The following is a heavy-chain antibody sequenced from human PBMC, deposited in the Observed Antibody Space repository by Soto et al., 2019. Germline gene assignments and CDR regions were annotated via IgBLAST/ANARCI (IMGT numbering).Heavy chain of an antibody. D-gene: IGHD5-18*01. Sequence: QVQLVESGGGVVQPGRSLSLSYAASGFTFSSYAMHWVRQAPGKGLEWVAVISYDGSNKYYADSVKGRFTISRDNSKNTLYLQMNSLRAEDTAVYYCARDRSYGSYYYYGMDVWGQGTTVTVSS. CDR1: GFTFSSYA. J-gene: IGHJ6*02. CDR3: ARDRSYGSYYYYGMDV. V-gene: IGHV3-30-3*01. CDR2: ISYDGSNK.